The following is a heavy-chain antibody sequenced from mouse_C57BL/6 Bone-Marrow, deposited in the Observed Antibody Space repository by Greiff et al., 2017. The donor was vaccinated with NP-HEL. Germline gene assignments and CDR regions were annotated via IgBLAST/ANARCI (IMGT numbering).Heavy chain of an antibody. V-gene: IGHV1-64*01. Sequence: QVQLQQSGAELVKPGASVKLSCKASGYTFTSYWMHWVKQRPGQGLEWIGMIHPNSGSTNYNEKFKSKATLTVDKSSSTADMQLSSLTSEDSAVYYCARESIYYGNYERYYYYAMDYWGQGTSVTVSS. D-gene: IGHD2-1*01. J-gene: IGHJ4*01. CDR1: GYTFTSYW. CDR3: ARESIYYGNYERYYYYAMDY. CDR2: IHPNSGST.